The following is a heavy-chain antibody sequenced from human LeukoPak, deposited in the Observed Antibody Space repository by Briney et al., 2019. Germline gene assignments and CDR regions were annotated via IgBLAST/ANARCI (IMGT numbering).Heavy chain of an antibody. Sequence: GGSLRLSCAASGFTFSNYWMSWVRQAPGKGLEWVSIISGSGDTTYYADSVKGRFTISRDNSKNTLYLQMNSLRAEDTAVYYCARDRPGSGSDYWGQGTLVTVSS. CDR1: GFTFSNYW. J-gene: IGHJ4*02. CDR2: ISGSGDTT. CDR3: ARDRPGSGSDY. V-gene: IGHV3-23*01. D-gene: IGHD5-12*01.